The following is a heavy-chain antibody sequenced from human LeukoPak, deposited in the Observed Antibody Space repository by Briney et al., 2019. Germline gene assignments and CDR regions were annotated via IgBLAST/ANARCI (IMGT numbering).Heavy chain of an antibody. J-gene: IGHJ4*02. CDR2: INPNSGGT. CDR3: ARDKLGYCTNGVCYTLDY. CDR1: GYTFTGYY. Sequence: ASVKVSCKASGYTFTGYYMHWVRQAPGQGLEWMGWINPNSGGTNYAQKLQGRVTMTRDTSISTAYMELSRLRSDDTAVYYCARDKLGYCTNGVCYTLDYWGQGTLVTVSS. V-gene: IGHV1-2*02. D-gene: IGHD2-8*01.